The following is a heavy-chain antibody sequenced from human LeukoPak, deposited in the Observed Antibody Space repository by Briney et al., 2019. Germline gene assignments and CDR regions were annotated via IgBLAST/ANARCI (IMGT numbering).Heavy chain of an antibody. V-gene: IGHV4-59*01. D-gene: IGHD6-13*01. Sequence: ASETLSLTCTVSGGSISSYYWSWIRQPPGKGLEWIGYIYYSGSTNYNPSLKSRVTISVDTSKNQFSLKLSSVTAADTAVYYCARGAAAAGTGYYYMDVWGKGTTVTISS. CDR1: GGSISSYY. CDR2: IYYSGST. J-gene: IGHJ6*03. CDR3: ARGAAAAGTGYYYMDV.